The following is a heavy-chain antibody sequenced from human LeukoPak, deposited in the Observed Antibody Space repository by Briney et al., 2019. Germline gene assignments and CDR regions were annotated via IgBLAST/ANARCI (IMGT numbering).Heavy chain of an antibody. D-gene: IGHD3-22*01. Sequence: SETLSLTCAVYGGSFSGYYWSWIRQPPGKGLEWIGEINHSGSTNYNPSLKSRVTISVDTSKNQFSLKLSSVTAADTAVYYCARGLQGYYDSSQYFQHWGQGTLVTVSS. CDR2: INHSGST. CDR3: ARGLQGYYDSSQYFQH. V-gene: IGHV4-34*01. CDR1: GGSFSGYY. J-gene: IGHJ1*01.